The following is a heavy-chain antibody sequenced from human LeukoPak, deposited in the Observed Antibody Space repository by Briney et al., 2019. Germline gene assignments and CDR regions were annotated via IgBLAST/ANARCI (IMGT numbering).Heavy chain of an antibody. CDR3: ARETGYAFYR. V-gene: IGHV3-48*02. CDR1: GFTFSGYS. CDR2: ISSSSSTI. J-gene: IGHJ3*02. Sequence: GGSLRLSCAASGFTFSGYSMIWVRQAPGRGLEWLSYISSSSSTISYADSVKGRFTISRDNAQNSLYLLMNSVRDEETAVYCGARETGYAFYRWGQGTMVTASS.